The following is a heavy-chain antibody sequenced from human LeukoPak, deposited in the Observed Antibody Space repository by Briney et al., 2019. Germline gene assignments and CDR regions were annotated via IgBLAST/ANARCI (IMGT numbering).Heavy chain of an antibody. CDR3: ARNSDYALLGMDV. D-gene: IGHD4-17*01. CDR2: IYYSGST. J-gene: IGHJ6*02. V-gene: IGHV4-61*01. CDR1: DVSVSRGPDY. Sequence: PSETLSLSCTVSDVSVSRGPDYWNWIRQPPGKGLEWIGYIYYSGSTNYNPSLKSRVTISVDTSKNQFSLKLSSVTAADTAVYYCARNSDYALLGMDVWGQGTTVTVSS.